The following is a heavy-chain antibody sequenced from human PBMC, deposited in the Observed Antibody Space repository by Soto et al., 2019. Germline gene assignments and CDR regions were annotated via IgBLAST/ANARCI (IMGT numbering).Heavy chain of an antibody. J-gene: IGHJ4*02. CDR3: ARGQDLHLDY. V-gene: IGHV1-46*03. CDR2: INPFDGSR. Sequence: ASVKVSCKASGYIFTSYYLHWVRQAPGQGLEWMGWINPFDGSRMFAQSFQGRVTFTRDTSTSTVYMELSSLRSEDTAVYYCARGQDLHLDYWGQGTLVTVSS. CDR1: GYIFTSYY.